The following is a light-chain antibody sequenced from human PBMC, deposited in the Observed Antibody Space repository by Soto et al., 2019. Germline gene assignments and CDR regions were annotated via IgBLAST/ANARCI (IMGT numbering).Light chain of an antibody. Sequence: IQMTQSPSSMSASVGDTVTITCRASESIAGWLAWYQQKPGEAPKLLIYAASTLQSGVPSRFSGSGYGTDVTLPLNGLQPEDFATYYCQQPYTFPLAFGPGTKVDI. V-gene: IGKV1-12*01. CDR1: ESIAGW. J-gene: IGKJ3*01. CDR3: QQPYTFPLA. CDR2: AAS.